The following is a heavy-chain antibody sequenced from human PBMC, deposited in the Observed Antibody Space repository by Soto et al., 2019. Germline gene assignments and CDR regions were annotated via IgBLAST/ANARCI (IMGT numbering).Heavy chain of an antibody. Sequence: QVQLVQSGAEVKKPGASVKVSCRASGYTFTSYAIHWVRQAPGQRPEWMGWINTATDNTKYSQKFQGRVTITRDTSASIVYMDLSSLRSEDTAVYYCARGSSWSYFDYWGQGTLVTVSS. J-gene: IGHJ4*02. V-gene: IGHV1-3*04. CDR3: ARGSSWSYFDY. CDR2: INTATDNT. D-gene: IGHD6-13*01. CDR1: GYTFTSYA.